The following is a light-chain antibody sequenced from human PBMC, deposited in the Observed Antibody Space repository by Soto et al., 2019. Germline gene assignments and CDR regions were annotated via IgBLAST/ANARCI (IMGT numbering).Light chain of an antibody. J-gene: IGLJ1*01. CDR1: NSNIGTNT. CDR3: AAWDDRLGAYV. V-gene: IGLV1-44*01. Sequence: QSALTQPPSASATPGQRVTISCSGSNSNIGTNTVNWYQQLPGTAPRLLIYTNNQRPSGVPQRFSGSKTGTSASLAIGGLQSEDGADYYCAAWDDRLGAYVFGTGTKVIVL. CDR2: TNN.